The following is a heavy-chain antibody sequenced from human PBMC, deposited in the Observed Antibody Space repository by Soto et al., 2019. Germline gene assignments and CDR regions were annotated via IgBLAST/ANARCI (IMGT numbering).Heavy chain of an antibody. Sequence: SETLSLTCTVSGGSXSSGDYYWSWIRQPPGKGLEWIGYIYYSGSTYYNPSLKSRVTISVDTSENQFSLKLSSVTAADTAVYYCARVTAAAGLAYFEYWGQGTLVTVSS. V-gene: IGHV4-30-4*01. D-gene: IGHD6-13*01. J-gene: IGHJ4*02. CDR3: ARVTAAAGLAYFEY. CDR2: IYYSGST. CDR1: GGSXSSGDYY.